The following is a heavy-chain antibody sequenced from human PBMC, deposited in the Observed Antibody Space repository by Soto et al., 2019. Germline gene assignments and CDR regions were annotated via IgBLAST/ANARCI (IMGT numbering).Heavy chain of an antibody. V-gene: IGHV4-30-2*01. CDR2: IYHSGST. Sequence: QLLESGSGLVKPSQTLSLTCAVSGGSISSGGYSWSWIRQPPGKGLEWIGYIYHSGSTYYNPSLKSRVTISVDRSKNQFSLKLSSVTAADTAVYYCARATGNYYDSSGYSQDYYYYGMDVWGQGTTVTVSS. D-gene: IGHD3-22*01. J-gene: IGHJ6*02. CDR1: GGSISSGGYS. CDR3: ARATGNYYDSSGYSQDYYYYGMDV.